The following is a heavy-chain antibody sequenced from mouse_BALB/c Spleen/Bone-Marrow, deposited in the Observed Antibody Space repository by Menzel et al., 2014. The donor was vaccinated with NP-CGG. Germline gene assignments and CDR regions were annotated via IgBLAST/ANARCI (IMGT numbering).Heavy chain of an antibody. Sequence: VQLQQSGAELARPGASVKMSCQASGYTFTRYTMHWEKKRPGQGLEWTGYIIPNSGYSNYNQKFKDKATLTADKSSSTAYMQLSSLTSEDSAVYYCTIRYYAMDYWGQGTSVTVSS. V-gene: IGHV1-4*01. D-gene: IGHD1-1*01. CDR2: IIPNSGYS. CDR1: GYTFTRYT. J-gene: IGHJ4*01. CDR3: TIRYYAMDY.